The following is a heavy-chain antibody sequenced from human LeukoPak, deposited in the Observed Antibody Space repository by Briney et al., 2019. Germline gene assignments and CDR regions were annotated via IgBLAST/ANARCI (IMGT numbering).Heavy chain of an antibody. D-gene: IGHD6-19*01. J-gene: IGHJ4*02. V-gene: IGHV1-2*02. CDR1: GYTFTSYA. CDR3: AREGGAVAGTVDY. Sequence: ASVKVSCKASGYTFTSYAMNWVRQAPGQGLEWMGWINPNSGGTSYAQKFQGRVSMTRGTSISTAYMELSRLRSDDTAVYYCAREGGAVAGTVDYWGQGTLVTVSS. CDR2: INPNSGGT.